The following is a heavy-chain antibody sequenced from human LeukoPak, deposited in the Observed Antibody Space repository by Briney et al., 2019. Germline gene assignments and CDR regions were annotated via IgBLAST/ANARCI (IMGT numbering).Heavy chain of an antibody. Sequence: GGSLRLSCAASRFTFSYYEMNWVRQAPEKGLEWVSYIGSGGGSIYYADSVRGRFTSSRDNAKKSLYLQMNSLIVEDTAVYYCARDDYGGTFDAFDIWGQGAMVTVSS. D-gene: IGHD4-17*01. CDR1: RFTFSYYE. CDR3: ARDDYGGTFDAFDI. J-gene: IGHJ3*02. V-gene: IGHV3-48*03. CDR2: IGSGGGSI.